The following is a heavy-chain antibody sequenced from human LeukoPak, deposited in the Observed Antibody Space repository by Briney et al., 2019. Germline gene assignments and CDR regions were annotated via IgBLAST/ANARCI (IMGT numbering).Heavy chain of an antibody. V-gene: IGHV4-59*10. CDR1: GGSFSGYY. Sequence: TPSETLSLTCAVYGGSFSGYYWSWIRQPAGKGLEWIGRIYTSGSTNYNPSLKSRVTMSVDTSKNQFSLKLSSVTAADTAVYYCARDQGPSNYGDAFDIWGQGTMVTVSS. D-gene: IGHD4-17*01. J-gene: IGHJ3*02. CDR2: IYTSGST. CDR3: ARDQGPSNYGDAFDI.